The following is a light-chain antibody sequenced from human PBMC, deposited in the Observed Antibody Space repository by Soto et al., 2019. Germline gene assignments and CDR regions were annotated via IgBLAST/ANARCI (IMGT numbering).Light chain of an antibody. CDR3: QQYGSSPHT. CDR2: GAS. J-gene: IGKJ1*01. CDR1: QSVSSN. V-gene: IGKV3-15*01. Sequence: IGMTQSPATLSVSPGERATLSCRARQSVSSNLAWYQQKPGQAPRLLIYGASTRATGIPARFSGSGSGTEFTLTISSLQSEDFAVYYCQQYGSSPHTFGQGTKVDI.